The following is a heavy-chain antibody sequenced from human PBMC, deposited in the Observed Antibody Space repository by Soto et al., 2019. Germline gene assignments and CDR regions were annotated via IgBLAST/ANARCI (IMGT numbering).Heavy chain of an antibody. CDR2: IYYSGST. CDR1: GGSISSGDYY. V-gene: IGHV4-30-4*01. D-gene: IGHD2-15*01. CDR3: AGCSGGSCNQYYYGMDV. J-gene: IGHJ6*02. Sequence: QVQLQESGPGLVKPSQTLSLTCTVSGGSISSGDYYWSWIRQPPGKGLEWIGYIYYSGSTYYNPSLKSRVTISVDTSKNQFSLKLSSVTAADTAVYYCAGCSGGSCNQYYYGMDVWGQGTTVTVSS.